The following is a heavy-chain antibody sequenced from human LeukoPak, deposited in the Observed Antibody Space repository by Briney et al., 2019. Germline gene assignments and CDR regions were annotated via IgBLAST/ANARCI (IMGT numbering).Heavy chain of an antibody. CDR2: IYYSRST. J-gene: IGHJ4*02. CDR1: GYSVSSSDY. V-gene: IGHV4-38-2*01. Sequence: KPSDTLSLTCAVSGYSVSSSDYWAWIRQPPGKGLESIGSIYYSRSTYYSPSLKSRVTISVDTSKNQFSLKLTSVTAADTAVYYCARRKGFGEGYFDSWGQGTLVTVSS. D-gene: IGHD3-10*01. CDR3: ARRKGFGEGYFDS.